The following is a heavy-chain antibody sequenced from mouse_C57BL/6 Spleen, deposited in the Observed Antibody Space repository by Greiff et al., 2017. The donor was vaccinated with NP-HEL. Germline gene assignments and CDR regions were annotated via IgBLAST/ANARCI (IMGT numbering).Heavy chain of an antibody. D-gene: IGHD2-5*01. Sequence: EVQLQESGGGLVKPGGSLKLSCAASGFTFSDYGMHWVRQAPEKGLEWVAYISSGSSTIYYADTVKGRFTISRDNAKNTLFLQMTSLRSEDTAMYYCARHSNPAWFACWGQGTLVTVSA. CDR3: ARHSNPAWFAC. CDR1: GFTFSDYG. V-gene: IGHV5-17*01. J-gene: IGHJ3*01. CDR2: ISSGSSTI.